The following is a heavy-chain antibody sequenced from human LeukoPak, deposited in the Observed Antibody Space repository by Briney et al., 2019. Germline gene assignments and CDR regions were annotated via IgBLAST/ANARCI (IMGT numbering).Heavy chain of an antibody. Sequence: GGSLRLSCAASGLSVSINYMSWVRQAPGKGPEWVSVIYSGGTTDYVDSVKGRFTISRDNSKNTLFLQMNSLRAEDTAVYYCARVPGAYGSGTYYVWGQGTRVTVSS. V-gene: IGHV3-53*01. CDR2: IYSGGTT. CDR3: ARVPGAYGSGTYYV. D-gene: IGHD3-10*01. J-gene: IGHJ4*02. CDR1: GLSVSINY.